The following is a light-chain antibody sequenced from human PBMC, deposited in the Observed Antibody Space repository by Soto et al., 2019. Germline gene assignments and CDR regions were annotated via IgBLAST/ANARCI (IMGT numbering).Light chain of an antibody. CDR2: EVT. CDR3: TSYAGSNIPVV. Sequence: ALTQPPSASGSPGQSVSISCTGTSSDVGGYNFVSWYQQHPGKAPKLMIYEVTKRPSGVPDRFSGSKSGNTASLTVSGLQAEDEADYYCTSYAGSNIPVVFGGGTKLTVL. CDR1: SSDVGGYNF. V-gene: IGLV2-8*01. J-gene: IGLJ2*01.